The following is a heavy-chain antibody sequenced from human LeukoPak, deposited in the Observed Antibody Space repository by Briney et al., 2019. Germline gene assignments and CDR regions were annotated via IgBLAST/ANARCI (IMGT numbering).Heavy chain of an antibody. J-gene: IGHJ4*02. D-gene: IGHD3-22*01. CDR1: GFTFSSYS. CDR3: XXXXXXXXDSSGYTS. CDR2: ISRSSSNI. Sequence: GGSLRLSCAASGFTFSSYSMNWVRQAPGKGLEWISYISRSSSNIVYSDSVKGRFTISRDNAKNSLYLQMNRLRVEDQAVYYCXXXXXXXXDSSGYTSRGQGTLVTVSS. V-gene: IGHV3-48*01.